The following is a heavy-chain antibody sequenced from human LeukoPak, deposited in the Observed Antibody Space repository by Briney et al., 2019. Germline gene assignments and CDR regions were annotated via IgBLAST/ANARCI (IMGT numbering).Heavy chain of an antibody. J-gene: IGHJ4*02. CDR2: ISSSSDHI. D-gene: IGHD3-10*01. CDR1: GFTFSSYS. CDR3: ARYYYYGSGNYFDY. Sequence: GSLRLSCAASGFTFSSYSMNWVRQAPGKGLEWVSSISSSSDHIYYADSVKGRFTVSRDNAKSSLYLQMHSLRAEDTAVYYCARYYYYGSGNYFDYWGQGTLVTVSS. V-gene: IGHV3-21*01.